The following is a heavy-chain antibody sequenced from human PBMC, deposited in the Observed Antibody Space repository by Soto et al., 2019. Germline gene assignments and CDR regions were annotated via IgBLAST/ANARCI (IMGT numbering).Heavy chain of an antibody. D-gene: IGHD6-13*01. Sequence: PGESLKISCKGSGYSFTSYWISWVRQMPGKGLEWMGRIDPSDSYTNYSPSFQGHVTISADKSISTAYLQWSSLKASDTAMYYCARHWYSSSWDYGMDVWGQGTTVTVSS. CDR1: GYSFTSYW. CDR3: ARHWYSSSWDYGMDV. J-gene: IGHJ6*02. V-gene: IGHV5-10-1*01. CDR2: IDPSDSYT.